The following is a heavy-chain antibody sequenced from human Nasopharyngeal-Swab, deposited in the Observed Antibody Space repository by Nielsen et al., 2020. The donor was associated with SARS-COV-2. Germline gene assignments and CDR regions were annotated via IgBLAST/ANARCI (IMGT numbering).Heavy chain of an antibody. J-gene: IGHJ4*02. Sequence: GALKISCAASGFTFSSYSMNWVRQAPGKGLEWVSSISSSSSYIYYADSVKGRFTISRDNAKNSLYLQMNSLRAEDTAVYYCARGGSSGWYTDYWGQGTLVTVSS. CDR2: ISSSSSYI. V-gene: IGHV3-21*01. D-gene: IGHD6-19*01. CDR1: GFTFSSYS. CDR3: ARGGSSGWYTDY.